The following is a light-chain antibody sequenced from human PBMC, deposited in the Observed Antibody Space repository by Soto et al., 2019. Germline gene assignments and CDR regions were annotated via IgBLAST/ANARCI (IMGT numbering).Light chain of an antibody. CDR1: NIRSKN. Sequence: SYDLTQPLSVSVALGQTAKITCEGDNIRSKNVHWYQQKAGQAPVVVINRDFNRPSGIPERISGSNSGNTATLTITSAQAGDEADYYCQVWDSGSLVFGGGTQLTVL. CDR2: RDF. J-gene: IGLJ2*01. CDR3: QVWDSGSLV. V-gene: IGLV3-9*01.